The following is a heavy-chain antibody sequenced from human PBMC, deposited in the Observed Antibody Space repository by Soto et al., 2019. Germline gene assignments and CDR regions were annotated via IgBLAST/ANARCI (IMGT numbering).Heavy chain of an antibody. V-gene: IGHV4-4*07. CDR2: IYTSASI. D-gene: IGHD6-19*01. CDR1: GADINTWS. CDR3: ARDREAGYNFYYGMDV. Sequence: SETLSRTVSFSGADINTWSLTWIRQPAGKGLEWIGRIYTSASINYNPSLKVRVTLSVDTSTNKVSLRLASVTAADTAIYYCARDREAGYNFYYGMDVWGQGTTVTVSS. J-gene: IGHJ6*02.